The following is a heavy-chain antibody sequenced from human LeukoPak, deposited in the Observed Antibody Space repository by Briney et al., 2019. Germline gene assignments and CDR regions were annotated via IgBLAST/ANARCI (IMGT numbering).Heavy chain of an antibody. CDR3: ARPYYYDSRIDP. Sequence: PSETLSLTCTVSGGSISSGDYYWSWIRQPPGKGLEWIAYMYYSGSTYYDPSLKSRVTMSADTSKNQLSLKLSSVTAADTAVYYCARPYYYDSRIDPWGQGILVTVSS. D-gene: IGHD3-22*01. CDR1: GGSISSGDYY. V-gene: IGHV4-30-4*01. CDR2: MYYSGST. J-gene: IGHJ5*02.